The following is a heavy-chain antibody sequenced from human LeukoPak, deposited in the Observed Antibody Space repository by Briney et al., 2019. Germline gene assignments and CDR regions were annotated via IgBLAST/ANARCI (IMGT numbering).Heavy chain of an antibody. V-gene: IGHV3-13*04. CDR3: ARGYSSSWYPKEYYFDY. D-gene: IGHD6-13*01. CDR1: GFTFSSYD. CDR2: IGTAGAT. Sequence: SGGSLRLSCAASGFTFSSYDMHWVRQATGKVLEWVASIGTAGATYYPSSFKGGFTISRENAKNSLYLQMNSLRAGDTAVYYCARGYSSSWYPKEYYFDYWGQGTLVTVSS. J-gene: IGHJ4*02.